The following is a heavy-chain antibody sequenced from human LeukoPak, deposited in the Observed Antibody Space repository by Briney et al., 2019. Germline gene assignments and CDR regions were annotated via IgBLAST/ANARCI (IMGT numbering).Heavy chain of an antibody. V-gene: IGHV3-23*01. CDR2: ISGTGDRT. CDR1: GFTFSSYW. D-gene: IGHD3-10*01. J-gene: IGHJ4*02. CDR3: AKGYYGSGSYGWFDY. Sequence: GGSLRLSCAASGFTFSSYWMSWVRQAPGKGLEWVSTISGTGDRTYYADSVKGRFTISRDNSKDTLFLHMNSLRAEDTAVYSCAKGYYGSGSYGWFDYWGQGTLVTVSS.